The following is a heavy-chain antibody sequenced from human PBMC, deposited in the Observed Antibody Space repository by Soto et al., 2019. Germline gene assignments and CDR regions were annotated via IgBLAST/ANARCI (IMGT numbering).Heavy chain of an antibody. CDR1: VFTFSSYA. CDR3: GKRSGDGGHLSW. D-gene: IGHD2-21*01. CDR2: VSSGGST. V-gene: IGHV3-23*01. Sequence: VGSLRLSCASSVFTFSSYAMGWVRQGPGKGLEWVAVVSSGGSTHYADSVRGRFTISRDNSKNTLSLQMNSLTAEDTAVYFCGKRSGDGGHLSWWGEGGSVTVSS. J-gene: IGHJ6*04.